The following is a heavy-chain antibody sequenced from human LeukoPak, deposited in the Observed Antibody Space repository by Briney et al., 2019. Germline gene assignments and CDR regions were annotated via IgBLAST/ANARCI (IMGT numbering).Heavy chain of an antibody. CDR3: ARDRFDFWSGYGMDV. Sequence: PGGSLRLSCAASGFTVSSNYMSWVRQAPGKGLEWVSVIYSGGSTYYADSVKGRFTISRDNSKNTLYLQMNSLRAEDTAVYYCARDRFDFWSGYGMDVWGQGTTVTVSS. J-gene: IGHJ6*02. CDR2: IYSGGST. V-gene: IGHV3-53*01. CDR1: GFTVSSNY. D-gene: IGHD3-3*01.